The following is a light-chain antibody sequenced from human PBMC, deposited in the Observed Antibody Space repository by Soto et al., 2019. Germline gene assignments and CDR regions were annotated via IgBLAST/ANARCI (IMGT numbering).Light chain of an antibody. CDR3: QQYDNSIYT. Sequence: EIVLTQSPGTLSLSPGERAALSCRASLWVSSNYLAWYQQKPGQAPRLLIYGTSTRATGIPDRFSGSGSGTDFTLTISRLEPEDFAVYYCQQYDNSIYTFGQGTKVEIK. V-gene: IGKV3-20*01. CDR2: GTS. CDR1: LWVSSNY. J-gene: IGKJ2*01.